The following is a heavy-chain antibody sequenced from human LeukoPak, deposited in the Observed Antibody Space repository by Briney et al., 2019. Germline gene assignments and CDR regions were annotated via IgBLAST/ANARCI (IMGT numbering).Heavy chain of an antibody. J-gene: IGHJ4*02. CDR1: GFTFSSYS. D-gene: IGHD1-26*01. V-gene: IGHV3-21*01. CDR2: ISSSGSYI. Sequence: PGGSLRLSCAASGFTFSSYSMNWVRQAPGKGLEWVSSISSSGSYIYYADSVKGRFTISRDNAKNSLYLQMNSLRVEDTAVYYCAREDATAFDYWGQGALVTVSS. CDR3: AREDATAFDY.